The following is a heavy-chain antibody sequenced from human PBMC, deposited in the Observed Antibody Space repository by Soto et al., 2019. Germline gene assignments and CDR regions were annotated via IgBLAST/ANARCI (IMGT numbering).Heavy chain of an antibody. Sequence: SETLSLTCAVSGGSISSINWWSWVLQPPGKGLEWIGEIYHSGSTNYNPSLKSRVTISVDKSKNQLSLKLSSVTAADTAVYYCARDLGSGSYYYFDYWGQGTLVTVSS. CDR3: ARDLGSGSYYYFDY. CDR2: IYHSGST. J-gene: IGHJ4*02. D-gene: IGHD3-10*01. CDR1: GGSISSINW. V-gene: IGHV4-4*02.